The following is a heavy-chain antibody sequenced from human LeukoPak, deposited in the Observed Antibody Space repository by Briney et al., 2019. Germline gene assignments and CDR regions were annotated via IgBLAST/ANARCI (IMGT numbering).Heavy chain of an antibody. Sequence: GGSLRLSCAASGFTFSDYYMSWIRQAPGKGLEWVSYISSSGSTIYYADSVKGRFTISRDNAKNSLYLQMNSLRAEDTAVYYCARDDYDFWSSYRHVSLDVWGQGTTVTVSS. CDR3: ARDDYDFWSSYRHVSLDV. D-gene: IGHD3-3*01. CDR2: ISSSGSTI. J-gene: IGHJ6*02. V-gene: IGHV3-11*01. CDR1: GFTFSDYY.